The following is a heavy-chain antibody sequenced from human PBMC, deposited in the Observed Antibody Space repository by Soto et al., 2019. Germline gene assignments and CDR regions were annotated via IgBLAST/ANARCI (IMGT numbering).Heavy chain of an antibody. CDR1: GFTFSSYG. J-gene: IGHJ5*02. Sequence: GXSLKLACAAAGFTFSSYGIHWVVQAPGKGLEWVAVIWYDGSNKYYADSVKGRFTISRDNSKNTLYLQMNRMRAEDTAVYYCARGYYESSGHYPWGQGTLVTVSS. CDR3: ARGYYESSGHYP. CDR2: IWYDGSNK. V-gene: IGHV3-33*01. D-gene: IGHD3-22*01.